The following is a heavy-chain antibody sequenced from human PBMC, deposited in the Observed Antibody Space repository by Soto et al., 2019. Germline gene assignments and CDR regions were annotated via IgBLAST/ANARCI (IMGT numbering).Heavy chain of an antibody. CDR2: IYPGDSDT. CDR3: ARHQQQYGGSYSISGMDV. CDR1: GCNFTSYW. Sequence: GESRKISCKGSGCNFTSYWIGRVRQMPGKGLEWMGIIYPGDSDTRYSPSFQGQVTISADKSISTAYLQWSSLKASDTAMYYCARHQQQYGGSYSISGMDVWGQGTTVTVSS. V-gene: IGHV5-51*01. J-gene: IGHJ6*02. D-gene: IGHD1-26*01.